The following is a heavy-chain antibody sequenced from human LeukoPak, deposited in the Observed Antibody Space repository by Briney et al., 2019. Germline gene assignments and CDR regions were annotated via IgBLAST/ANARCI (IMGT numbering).Heavy chain of an antibody. CDR3: ARGGRAQGPFDI. Sequence: PGGSLRLSCAASGFTFSTFAMSWVRQAPGKGLEWVSTISGPAISTYYADSVKGRFTISKDNSKNTLYVEMNSLRAEDTAIYYCARGGRAQGPFDIWGQGTMVTVSS. V-gene: IGHV3-23*01. CDR1: GFTFSTFA. CDR2: ISGPAIST. J-gene: IGHJ3*02.